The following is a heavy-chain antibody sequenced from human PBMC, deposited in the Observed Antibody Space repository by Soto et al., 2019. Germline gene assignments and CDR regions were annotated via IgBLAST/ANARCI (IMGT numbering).Heavy chain of an antibody. CDR3: TTGSTSTKNY. Sequence: EVQLVESGGGLVIPGGSLRLSCAASGFTFSNAWLSWVRQAPGKGREWVGRIKSKTDGGTTDYTAPVKGRFTISRDDSKNTLYLQMNSLKIEDTAVYYCTTGSTSTKNYWGQGTLVTVSS. V-gene: IGHV3-15*01. J-gene: IGHJ4*02. CDR2: IKSKTDGGTT. CDR1: GFTFSNAW. D-gene: IGHD6-6*01.